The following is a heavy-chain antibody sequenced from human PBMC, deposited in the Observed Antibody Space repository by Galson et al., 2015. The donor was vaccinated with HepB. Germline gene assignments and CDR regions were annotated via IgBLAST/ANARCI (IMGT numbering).Heavy chain of an antibody. CDR1: GFTFSSYA. CDR2: ISYDGSNK. Sequence: SLRLSCAASGFTFSSYAMHWVRQAPGKGLEWVAVISYDGSNKYYADSVKGRFTIFRDNSKNTLYLQMNSLRAEDTAVYYCARGFDSGYAPWGDTAYGDYVDYWGQGTLVTVSS. CDR3: ARGFDSGYAPWGDTAYGDYVDY. J-gene: IGHJ4*02. D-gene: IGHD5-12*01. V-gene: IGHV3-30-3*01.